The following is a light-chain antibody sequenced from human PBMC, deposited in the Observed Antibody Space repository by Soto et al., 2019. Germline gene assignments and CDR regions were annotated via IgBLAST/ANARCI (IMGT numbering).Light chain of an antibody. CDR3: LLFYGGAHLWV. J-gene: IGLJ3*02. CDR1: TGAVTSDYY. Sequence: QAVVTQEPSLTVSPGGTVTLTCASNTGAVTSDYYANWFQQKPGQAPRSLIYSISNKHSWTPARFSGSLLGDRAALTLSGVQPEDEDDYSCLLFYGGAHLWVFGGGTKLTVL. V-gene: IGLV7-43*01. CDR2: SIS.